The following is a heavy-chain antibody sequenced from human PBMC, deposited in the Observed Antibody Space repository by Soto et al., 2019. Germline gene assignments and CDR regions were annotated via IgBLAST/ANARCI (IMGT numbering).Heavy chain of an antibody. CDR3: ARSQGSSTSLEIYSYNYYGMDV. V-gene: IGHV1-69*01. CDR1: GGTFSSYA. Sequence: QVQLVQSGAEVKKPGSSVKVSCKASGGTFSSYAISWVRQAPGQGLEWMGGIIPISGTANYAQKFQGRVTITADESTSTAYMKLSSLRSEDTAVYYCARSQGSSTSLEIYSYNYYGMDVWGQGTTVTVSS. CDR2: IIPISGTA. D-gene: IGHD2-2*01. J-gene: IGHJ6*02.